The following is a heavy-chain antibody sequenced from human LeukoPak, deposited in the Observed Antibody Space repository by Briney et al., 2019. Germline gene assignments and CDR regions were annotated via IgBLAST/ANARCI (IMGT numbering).Heavy chain of an antibody. D-gene: IGHD3-16*01. CDR1: GGTFSSYA. V-gene: IGHV1-69*01. J-gene: IGHJ4*02. CDR2: IIPIFGTA. Sequence: SVKVSCKASGGTFSSYAISWVRRAPGQGLEWMGGIIPIFGTANYAQKFQGRVTITSDESTSTAYMELSSLRSEDTAVYYCARDRYTYYDYVWGSWTLWGQGTLVTVSS. CDR3: ARDRYTYYDYVWGSWTL.